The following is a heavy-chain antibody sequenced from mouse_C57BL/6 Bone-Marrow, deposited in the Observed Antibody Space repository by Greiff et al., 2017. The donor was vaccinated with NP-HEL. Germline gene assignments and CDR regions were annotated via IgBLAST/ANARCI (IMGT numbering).Heavy chain of an antibody. CDR3: TIATVVANRAWFAY. CDR2: IYPGNSDT. CDR1: GYTFTSYW. Sequence: VQLKESGTVLARPGASVKMSCKTSGYTFTSYWMHWVKQRPGQGLEWIGAIYPGNSDTSYNQKFKGKAKMTAVTSASTAYMELSSQINEDSAVYYCTIATVVANRAWFAYWGQGTLVTVSA. J-gene: IGHJ3*01. V-gene: IGHV1-5*01. D-gene: IGHD1-1*01.